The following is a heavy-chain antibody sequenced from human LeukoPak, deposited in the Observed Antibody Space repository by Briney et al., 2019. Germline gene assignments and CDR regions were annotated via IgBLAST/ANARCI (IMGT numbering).Heavy chain of an antibody. CDR3: ARVTPPWVYYDFLTGYGPMGY. V-gene: IGHV3-48*03. CDR2: ISSSGSTI. J-gene: IGHJ4*02. D-gene: IGHD3-9*01. Sequence: QPGGSLRLSCAASGFTFSSYEMNWVRQAPGKGLEWVSYISSSGSTIYYADSVKGRFMISRDNSKNTLYLQMNSLRPEDTALYYCARVTPPWVYYDFLTGYGPMGYWGQGTLVTVSS. CDR1: GFTFSSYE.